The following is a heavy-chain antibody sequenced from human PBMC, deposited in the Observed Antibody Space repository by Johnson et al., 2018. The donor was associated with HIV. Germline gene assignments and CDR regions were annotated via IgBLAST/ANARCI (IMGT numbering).Heavy chain of an antibody. CDR3: ARVRWELRDAFDI. D-gene: IGHD1-26*01. CDR2: ISASGSNI. J-gene: IGHJ3*02. Sequence: QVQLVESGGGLVQPGGSLRLSCAASGFTLSDFYMSWIRQAPGKGPEWLSYISASGSNIYYVDSVKGRFTISRDDAKNLLFLQMNSLTADDTAVYYCARVRWELRDAFDIWGQGTMVTVSS. V-gene: IGHV3-11*04. CDR1: GFTLSDFY.